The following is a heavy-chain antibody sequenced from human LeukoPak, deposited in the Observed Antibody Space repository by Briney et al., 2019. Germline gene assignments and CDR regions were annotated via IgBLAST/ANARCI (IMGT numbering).Heavy chain of an antibody. J-gene: IGHJ6*03. V-gene: IGHV3-30-3*01. CDR2: ISYDGSNT. D-gene: IGHD6-19*01. CDR1: GFTFSSYA. Sequence: GGSLRLSCAASGFTFSSYAIHWVRQVPGKGLEWVAIISYDGSNTYYADSVKGRFTISRDNSKNTLYLQMNSLRAEDTAVYYCARGGSGSYYYYYYYMDVWGKGTTVTVSS. CDR3: ARGGSGSYYYYYYYMDV.